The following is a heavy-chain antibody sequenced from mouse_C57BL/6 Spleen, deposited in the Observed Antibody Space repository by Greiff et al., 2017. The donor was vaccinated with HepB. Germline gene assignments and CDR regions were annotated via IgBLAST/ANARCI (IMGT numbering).Heavy chain of an antibody. CDR1: GYTFTDYE. V-gene: IGHV1-15*01. J-gene: IGHJ1*03. D-gene: IGHD1-1*01. CDR2: IDPETGGT. CDR3: TRNPTVVARSWYFDV. Sequence: QVQLQQSGAELVRPGASVTLSCKASGYTFTDYEMHWVKQTPVHGLEWIGAIDPETGGTAYNQKFKGKAILTADKSSSTAYMELRSLTSEDSAVYYCTRNPTVVARSWYFDVWGTGTTVTVSS.